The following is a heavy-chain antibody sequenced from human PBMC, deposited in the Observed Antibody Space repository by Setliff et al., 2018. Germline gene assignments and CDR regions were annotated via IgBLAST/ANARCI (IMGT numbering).Heavy chain of an antibody. CDR3: ARARGYSYGPFDY. J-gene: IGHJ4*02. Sequence: TSETLSLTCTVSGGSISSSSYYWGWIRQPPGKGLEWVANIKQDGSEKYYADSVKGRFTISRDNAKNSLYLQMNSLRAEDTAVYSCARARGYSYGPFDYWGQGTLVAVSS. CDR1: GGSISSSSYY. CDR2: IKQDGSEK. D-gene: IGHD5-18*01. V-gene: IGHV3-7*04.